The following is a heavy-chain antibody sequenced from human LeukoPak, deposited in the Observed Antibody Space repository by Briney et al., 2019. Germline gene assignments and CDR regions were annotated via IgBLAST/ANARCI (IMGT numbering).Heavy chain of an antibody. Sequence: GGSLRLSCAASGFTFSSYEMNWVRQAPGKGLEWVSNISSSGSTIYYADSVKGRFTISRDNAKNSLYLQMNSLRAEDTAVYYCATSRGSWPDYFDYWGQGTLVTVSS. V-gene: IGHV3-48*03. J-gene: IGHJ4*02. CDR3: ATSRGSWPDYFDY. D-gene: IGHD6-13*01. CDR1: GFTFSSYE. CDR2: ISSSGSTI.